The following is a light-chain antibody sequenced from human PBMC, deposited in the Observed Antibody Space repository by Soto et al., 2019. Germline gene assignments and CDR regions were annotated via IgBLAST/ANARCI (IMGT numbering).Light chain of an antibody. CDR1: QSTSSW. Sequence: DIQMTQSPSTLPASVGDRVTITCRASQSTSSWLAWYQHKPGKAPKLLIYKTSTLESGVPSRFSGSGGGTEFTLTIGCLQADDFATYYCQQYSSYSYSFGQGTKLEIK. J-gene: IGKJ2*03. CDR2: KTS. CDR3: QQYSSYSYS. V-gene: IGKV1-5*03.